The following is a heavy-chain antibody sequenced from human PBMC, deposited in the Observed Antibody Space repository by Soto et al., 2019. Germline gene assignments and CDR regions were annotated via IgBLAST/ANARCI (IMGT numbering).Heavy chain of an antibody. CDR2: ISYDGSNK. J-gene: IGHJ6*02. V-gene: IGHV3-30*18. CDR3: AKDGDTAMGDYYYYYGMDV. Sequence: GGSLRLSCAASGFTFSSYGMHWVRQAPGKGLEWVAVISYDGSNKYYADSVKGRFTISRDNSKKTLYLQMNSLRAEDTAVYYCAKDGDTAMGDYYYYYGMDVWGQGTTVTVSS. D-gene: IGHD5-18*01. CDR1: GFTFSSYG.